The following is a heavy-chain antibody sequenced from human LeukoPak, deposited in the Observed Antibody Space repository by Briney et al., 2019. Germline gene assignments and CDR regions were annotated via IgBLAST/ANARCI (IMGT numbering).Heavy chain of an antibody. CDR3: ARDRYGDYTGDY. CDR2: ISSSSSYI. CDR1: GFTFSSYS. D-gene: IGHD4-17*01. V-gene: IGHV3-21*01. J-gene: IGHJ4*02. Sequence: GGSLRLSCAASGFTFSSYSMNWVRQAPGKGLEWVSSISSSSSYIYYADSVKGRFTISRDNAKNSLYLQMNSLRAEDTAVYYCARDRYGDYTGDYWGQGTLVTVSS.